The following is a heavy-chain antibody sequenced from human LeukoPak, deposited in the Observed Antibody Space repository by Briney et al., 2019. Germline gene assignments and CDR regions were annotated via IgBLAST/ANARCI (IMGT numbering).Heavy chain of an antibody. CDR2: INHSGST. CDR1: GGSFSGYY. Sequence: PSETLPLTCAVYGGSFSGYYWSWIRQPPGKGLEWIGEINHSGSTNYNPSLKSRVTISVDTSKNQFSLKLISVTAADTAVYYCARGLIVGATPFDYWGQGTLVTVSS. J-gene: IGHJ4*02. D-gene: IGHD1-26*01. V-gene: IGHV4-34*01. CDR3: ARGLIVGATPFDY.